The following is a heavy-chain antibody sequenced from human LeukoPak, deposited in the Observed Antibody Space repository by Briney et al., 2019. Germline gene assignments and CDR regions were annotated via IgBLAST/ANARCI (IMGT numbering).Heavy chain of an antibody. V-gene: IGHV4-34*01. CDR1: GGSFSGYY. CDR2: INHSGST. J-gene: IGHJ5*02. D-gene: IGHD4-17*01. Sequence: SETLSLTCAVYGGSFSGYYWSWIRQPPGKGLEWIGEINHSGSTNYNPSLKSRVTISVGTSKNQFSLKLSSVTAADTAVYYCARAPTDMTLRRTNWFDPWGQGTLVTVSS. CDR3: ARAPTDMTLRRTNWFDP.